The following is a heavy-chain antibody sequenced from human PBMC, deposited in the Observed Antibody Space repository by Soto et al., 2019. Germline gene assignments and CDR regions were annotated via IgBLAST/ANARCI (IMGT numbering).Heavy chain of an antibody. J-gene: IGHJ3*02. CDR2: INGAGSST. Sequence: EVQLVESGGGLIQPGGSLRLSCAASGFTFSTYWMHWVRQAPGKGLGWVSRINGAGSSTSYADSVKARFTIVRDNAKKTLYLQMNSLRAEDTAVYYCARDFLMTTFGNDAFDIWGQGTMVTVSS. CDR1: GFTFSTYW. CDR3: ARDFLMTTFGNDAFDI. D-gene: IGHD3-16*01. V-gene: IGHV3-74*01.